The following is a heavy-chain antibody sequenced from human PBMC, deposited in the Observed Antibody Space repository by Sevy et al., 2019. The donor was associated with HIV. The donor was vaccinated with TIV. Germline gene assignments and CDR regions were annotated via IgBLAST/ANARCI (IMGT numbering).Heavy chain of an antibody. CDR2: ICYSGST. Sequence: SETLSLTCTVSGGSISSGGYYWSWIRQHPGKGLEWIGYICYSGSTYYNPSLKRRVTISVDTSKNQFSLKLSSVTAADTAVYYCARAGGDFWSGYPFDPWGQGTLVTVSS. CDR1: GGSISSGGYY. CDR3: ARAGGDFWSGYPFDP. D-gene: IGHD3-3*01. V-gene: IGHV4-31*03. J-gene: IGHJ5*02.